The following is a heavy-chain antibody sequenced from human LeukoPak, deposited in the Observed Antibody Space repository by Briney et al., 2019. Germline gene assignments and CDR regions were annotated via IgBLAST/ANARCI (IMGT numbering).Heavy chain of an antibody. CDR3: ARDPHYSGYDEYFDY. V-gene: IGHV3-30-3*01. D-gene: IGHD5-12*01. Sequence: GGSLRLSCAASAFTFSSYAMSWVRQAPGKGLEWVAVISYDGSNKYYADSVKGRFTISRDNSKNTLYLQMNSLRAEDTAVYYCARDPHYSGYDEYFDYWGQGTLVTVSS. CDR2: ISYDGSNK. J-gene: IGHJ4*02. CDR1: AFTFSSYA.